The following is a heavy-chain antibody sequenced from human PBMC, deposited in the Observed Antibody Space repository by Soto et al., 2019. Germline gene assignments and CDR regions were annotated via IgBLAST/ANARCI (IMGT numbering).Heavy chain of an antibody. CDR2: ISSNGGST. J-gene: IGHJ4*02. CDR3: VKDSVFPVSSHYGDQIETDY. D-gene: IGHD4-17*01. V-gene: IGHV3-64D*08. Sequence: GGSLRLSCSASGFTFSSYAMHWVRQAPGKGLEYVSAISSNGGSTYYADSVKGRFTISRDNSKNTLYLQMSSLRAEDTAVYYCVKDSVFPVSSHYGDQIETDYWGQGTLVTVSS. CDR1: GFTFSSYA.